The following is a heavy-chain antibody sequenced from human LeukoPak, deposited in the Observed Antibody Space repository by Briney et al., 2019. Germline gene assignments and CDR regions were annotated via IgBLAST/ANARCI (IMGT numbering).Heavy chain of an antibody. CDR3: GRVNSGGYRLDY. D-gene: IGHD2-15*01. Sequence: ASVKVSCTASGYTFTSYYIHWVRQAPGQGLEWMGVINPSGFSTTYAQKFQGRVTMTRDTHTSTVYMQLTSLRSEDTAVYYCGRVNSGGYRLDYWGQGTLVTVSS. V-gene: IGHV1-46*01. J-gene: IGHJ4*02. CDR2: INPSGFST. CDR1: GYTFTSYY.